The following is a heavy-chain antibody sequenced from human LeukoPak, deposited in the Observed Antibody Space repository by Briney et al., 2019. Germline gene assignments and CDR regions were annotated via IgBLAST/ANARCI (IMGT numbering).Heavy chain of an antibody. D-gene: IGHD3-22*01. J-gene: IGHJ4*02. CDR1: GFTFSSYS. CDR3: ASAIGSGYYLDY. CDR2: ISTSSSYI. Sequence: GGSLRLSCVASGFTFSSYSMNWVRQAPGKGLEWVSFISTSSSYIYYADSVKGRFTISRDNAKNSLYLQMNSLRAEDTAVYYCASAIGSGYYLDYWGQGTLVTVSS. V-gene: IGHV3-21*01.